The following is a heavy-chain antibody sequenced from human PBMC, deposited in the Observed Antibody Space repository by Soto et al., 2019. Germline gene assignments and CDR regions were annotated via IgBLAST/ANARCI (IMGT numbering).Heavy chain of an antibody. CDR2: INHSGST. CDR3: ARVNRFRLRRTYYFDY. Sequence: SETLSLTCAVYGGSFSGYYWSWIRQPPGKGLEWIGEINHSGSTNYNPSLKSRVTISVDTSKNQFSLKLSSVTAADTAVYYYARVNRFRLRRTYYFDYWGQGTLVTVSS. V-gene: IGHV4-34*01. CDR1: GGSFSGYY. D-gene: IGHD4-17*01. J-gene: IGHJ4*02.